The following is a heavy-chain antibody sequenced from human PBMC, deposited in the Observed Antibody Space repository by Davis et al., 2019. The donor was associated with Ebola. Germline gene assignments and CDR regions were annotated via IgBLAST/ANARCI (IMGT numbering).Heavy chain of an antibody. CDR1: GGSISSYY. V-gene: IGHV4-59*08. CDR2: IYYSGST. CDR3: ARGVRHSYGYRYYYYGMDV. D-gene: IGHD5-18*01. J-gene: IGHJ6*02. Sequence: SETLSLTCTVSGGSISSYYWSWIRQPPGKGLEWIGYIYYSGSTNYNPSLKSRVTISVDTSKNQFSLKLSSVTAADTAVYYCARGVRHSYGYRYYYYGMDVWGQGTTVTVSS.